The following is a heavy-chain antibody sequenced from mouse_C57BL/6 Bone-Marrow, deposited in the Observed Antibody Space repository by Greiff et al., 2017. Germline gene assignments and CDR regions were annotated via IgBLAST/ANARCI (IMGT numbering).Heavy chain of an antibody. CDR3: GRCAAVDHFDY. CDR1: GYTFTSYG. Sequence: QVQLQQSGAELARPGASVKLSCKASGYTFTSYGISWVKQRTGQGLEWIGEIYPRSGNTYYNEKFKGKATLTADKSSSTAYMELRSLTSEDSAVDFCGRCAAVDHFDYWGQGTTLTVSS. CDR2: IYPRSGNT. D-gene: IGHD1-1*01. J-gene: IGHJ2*01. V-gene: IGHV1-81*01.